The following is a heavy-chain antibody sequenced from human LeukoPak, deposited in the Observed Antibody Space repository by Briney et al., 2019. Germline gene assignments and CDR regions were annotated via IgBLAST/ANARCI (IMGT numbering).Heavy chain of an antibody. D-gene: IGHD3-16*01. Sequence: GGSLRLSCAASGFPFNSDWMDWARQAPGKGLEWVANIKHDESEKNYLDSVKGRFTISRDNAQNSLYLQMNGLRVEDTAVYYCTRRLDDWGQGTLVTVSS. CDR2: IKHDESEK. CDR3: TRRLDD. V-gene: IGHV3-7*01. J-gene: IGHJ4*02. CDR1: GFPFNSDW.